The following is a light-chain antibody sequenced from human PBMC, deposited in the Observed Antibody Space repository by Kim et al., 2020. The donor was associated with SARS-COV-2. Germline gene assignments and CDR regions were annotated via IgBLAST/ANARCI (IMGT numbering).Light chain of an antibody. V-gene: IGKV3-15*01. CDR3: QQHNKWPLT. Sequence: EIVMTQTPATLSVSPGERATLSCRASETVKSYLAWYQQKPGQAPRLLIYGASTRATGIPARFSGSGSGTEFNVTISGLQSEDFAVYYCQQHNKWPLTVGGGTKLEI. CDR2: GAS. J-gene: IGKJ4*01. CDR1: ETVKSY.